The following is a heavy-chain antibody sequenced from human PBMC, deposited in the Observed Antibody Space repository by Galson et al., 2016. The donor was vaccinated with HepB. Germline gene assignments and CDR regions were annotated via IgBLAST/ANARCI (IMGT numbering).Heavy chain of an antibody. D-gene: IGHD2-2*01. Sequence: SVKVSCKASGVTLRNFGVTWVRQAPGQGFEWMGQIIVFPKIVNYAQKFQGRITMTADTSSSTVYLELTSLIFEDTAVHYCATDVSYCRSTSCSDDFWGQGTLVTVSS. CDR2: IIVFPKIV. V-gene: IGHV1-69*10. CDR1: GVTLRNFG. J-gene: IGHJ4*02. CDR3: ATDVSYCRSTSCSDDF.